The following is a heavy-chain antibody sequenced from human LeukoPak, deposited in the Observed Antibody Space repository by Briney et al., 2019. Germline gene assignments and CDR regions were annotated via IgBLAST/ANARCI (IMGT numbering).Heavy chain of an antibody. D-gene: IGHD2-2*01. Sequence: SETLSLTCAVYGGSFSGYYWSWIRQPPGKGLEWIGEINHSGSTNYNPSLMSRVTISVDTSKNQFSLRLISVTAADTAVYYCARSGRKNIVVVPAAKKTFDVWGQGTMVTVSS. CDR1: GGSFSGYY. J-gene: IGHJ3*01. V-gene: IGHV4-34*01. CDR2: INHSGST. CDR3: ARSGRKNIVVVPAAKKTFDV.